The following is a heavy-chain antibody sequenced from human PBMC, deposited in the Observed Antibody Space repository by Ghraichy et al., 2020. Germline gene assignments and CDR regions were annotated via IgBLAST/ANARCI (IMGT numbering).Heavy chain of an antibody. CDR3: ARLGGFGELSIFEY. Sequence: SETLSLTCTVSDDSISTYYWSWIRQSPGRGLEWIGYLYTGGTTNYNPSLRSRITVARDTSKRQLSLNLNSVTAADTAVYYCARLGGFGELSIFEYWGQGILVTVSS. J-gene: IGHJ4*02. CDR2: LYTGGTT. CDR1: DDSISTYY. V-gene: IGHV4-4*09. D-gene: IGHD3-10*01.